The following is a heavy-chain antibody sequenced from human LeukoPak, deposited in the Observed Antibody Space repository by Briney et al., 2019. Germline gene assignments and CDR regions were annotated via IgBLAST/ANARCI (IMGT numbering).Heavy chain of an antibody. Sequence: LEASVKVSCKTSGGTFTSYAITWARQAPGQGLEWMGKIIPISGTTNYAQKFQGRVTFTADESTSTAYMELSSLRSEDTALYYCARKLRLGGNWFDPWGQGTLVTVSS. CDR2: IIPISGTT. CDR3: ARKLRLGGNWFDP. D-gene: IGHD1-26*01. J-gene: IGHJ5*02. V-gene: IGHV1-69*13. CDR1: GGTFTSYA.